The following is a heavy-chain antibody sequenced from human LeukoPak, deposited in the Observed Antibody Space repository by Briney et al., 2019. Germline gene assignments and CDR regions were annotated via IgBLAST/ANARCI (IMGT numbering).Heavy chain of an antibody. CDR1: GGSFSGYY. V-gene: IGHV4-34*01. CDR3: ARSERWLQLGLDY. Sequence: SETLSLTCAVYGGSFSGYYWSWIRQPPGKGLEWIGEINHSGSTNYNPSLKSRVTISVDTSKNQFSLKLSSVTAADTAVYYCARSERWLQLGLDYWGQGTLVTVSS. J-gene: IGHJ4*02. D-gene: IGHD5-24*01. CDR2: INHSGST.